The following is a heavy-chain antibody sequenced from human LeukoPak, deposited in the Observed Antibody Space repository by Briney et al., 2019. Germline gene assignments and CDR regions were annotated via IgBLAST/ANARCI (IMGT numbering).Heavy chain of an antibody. V-gene: IGHV3-33*01. Sequence: GRSLRLSCAASGFSFSNYDMHCVRQAPGNGLEWVAVIWYDVSNKYYADSVKGRFTISRDNSKNTLYLQMNSLRVEDTAVYYRARGDPTVTTKQNFDYWGQGTLVTVSS. J-gene: IGHJ4*02. CDR3: ARGDPTVTTKQNFDY. CDR1: GFSFSNYD. D-gene: IGHD4-17*01. CDR2: IWYDVSNK.